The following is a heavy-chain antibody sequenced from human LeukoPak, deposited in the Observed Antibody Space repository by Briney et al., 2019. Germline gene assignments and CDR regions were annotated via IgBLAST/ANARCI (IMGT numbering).Heavy chain of an antibody. CDR2: ISYDGNIK. J-gene: IGHJ3*02. Sequence: GGSLRLSCAASGFTFSTYWMSWVRQAPGKGLEWVAVISYDGNIKYYTDSVKGRFTISRDNSKNTLYLQMNSLRAEDTAVYYCARHISPWKYPDAFDIWGQGTMVTVSS. CDR1: GFTFSTYW. V-gene: IGHV3-30*03. CDR3: ARHISPWKYPDAFDI. D-gene: IGHD1-7*01.